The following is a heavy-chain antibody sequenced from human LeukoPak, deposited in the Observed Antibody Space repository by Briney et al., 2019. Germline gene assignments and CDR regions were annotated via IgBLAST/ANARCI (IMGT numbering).Heavy chain of an antibody. CDR1: GFTFSSYG. Sequence: GRSLRLSCAASGFTFSSYGMHWVRQAPGKGLEWVAVISYDGSNKYYADSVKGRFTISRDNSKNTLYLQMNSLRAEDTAVYYCARGYSDAFDIWGQGTMVTVSS. CDR3: ARGYSDAFDI. D-gene: IGHD2-15*01. CDR2: ISYDGSNK. V-gene: IGHV3-30*03. J-gene: IGHJ3*02.